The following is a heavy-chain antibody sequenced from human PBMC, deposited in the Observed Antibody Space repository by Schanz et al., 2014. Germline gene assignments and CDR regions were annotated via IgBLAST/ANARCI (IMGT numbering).Heavy chain of an antibody. CDR3: ASERGYSYGYGAFDI. Sequence: EVQLLESGGGLVQPGGSLRLSCAASGFTFSSYAMNWVRQAPGKGLEWVSLISGRGDSTHYADSVKGRFTISRDNSKNTLYLQMNSLRAEDTALYYCASERGYSYGYGAFDIWGQGTMVTVSS. V-gene: IGHV3-23*01. D-gene: IGHD5-18*01. CDR2: ISGRGDST. CDR1: GFTFSSYA. J-gene: IGHJ3*02.